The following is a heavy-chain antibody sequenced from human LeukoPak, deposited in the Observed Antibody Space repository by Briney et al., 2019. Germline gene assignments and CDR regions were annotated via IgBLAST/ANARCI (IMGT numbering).Heavy chain of an antibody. V-gene: IGHV5-51*01. Sequence: GESLKISCKGSGYSFTSRWIGWVRQMPGEGLEWMGIMYPGDSDTRYSPSFQGQVTISADKSISTAYLQWSSLKASDTAIYYCARRPVDTSMVGLDYWGQGTLVTVSS. CDR1: GYSFTSRW. D-gene: IGHD5-18*01. CDR3: ARRPVDTSMVGLDY. CDR2: MYPGDSDT. J-gene: IGHJ4*02.